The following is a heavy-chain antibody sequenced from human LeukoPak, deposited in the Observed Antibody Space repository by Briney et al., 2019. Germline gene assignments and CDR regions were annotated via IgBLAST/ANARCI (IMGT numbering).Heavy chain of an antibody. D-gene: IGHD2-15*01. CDR3: ATDRATQYFDY. Sequence: GGSLRLSCAASGITFRSYGMHWVRQAPGKGLEWVAFICYDGSNKYYADSVKGRFTISRDNSRNTLFLQMNSLRAEDTAVYYCATDRATQYFDYWGQGTLVSVSS. CDR2: ICYDGSNK. J-gene: IGHJ4*02. CDR1: GITFRSYG. V-gene: IGHV3-30*02.